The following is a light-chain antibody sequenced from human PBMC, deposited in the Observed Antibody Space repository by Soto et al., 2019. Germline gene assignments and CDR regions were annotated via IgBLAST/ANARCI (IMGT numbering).Light chain of an antibody. Sequence: DIVLTQSPGTLSLSPGERATLSCRSSHTVSGPYLAWYQQRPGQPPRLLIYGTSSRATGGIADRFSGSGSGTDFTLTISRLEPEDFAVYYCEYYGSSITFAGGTKVDIK. V-gene: IGKV3-20*01. CDR3: EYYGSSIT. J-gene: IGKJ4*01. CDR1: HTVSGPY. CDR2: GTS.